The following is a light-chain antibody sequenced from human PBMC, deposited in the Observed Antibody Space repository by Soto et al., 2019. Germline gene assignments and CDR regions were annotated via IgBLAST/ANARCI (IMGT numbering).Light chain of an antibody. CDR3: QQYRNTHLA. Sequence: EIVLTQSPGTLSLSPGERATLSCRASQSVGSSYLAWYQQKPGQAPRLLIYGASSRATGIPDRFSGSGSGTAFTLAISRLEPEDFAVYYCQQYRNTHLAVGGGTKVDSK. CDR2: GAS. CDR1: QSVGSSY. J-gene: IGKJ4*01. V-gene: IGKV3-20*01.